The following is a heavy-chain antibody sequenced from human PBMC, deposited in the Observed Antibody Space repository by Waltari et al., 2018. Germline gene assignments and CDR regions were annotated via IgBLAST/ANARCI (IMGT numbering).Heavy chain of an antibody. Sequence: QVQLQESGPGLVKPSETLSLACDVSGGSFSSNDWWSWVRQPPGKGLEWIGEVHHSGSTKYNPSLNSRVVMSVDTSKNQFSLTMKSVTAADTAVYYCARGFAGWPFDYWGPGTLVIVAS. V-gene: IGHV4-4*02. CDR3: ARGFAGWPFDY. J-gene: IGHJ4*02. CDR2: VHHSGST. CDR1: GGSFSSNDW. D-gene: IGHD6-19*01.